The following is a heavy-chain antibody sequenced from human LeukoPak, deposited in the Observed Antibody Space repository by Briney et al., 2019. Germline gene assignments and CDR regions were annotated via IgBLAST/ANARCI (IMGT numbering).Heavy chain of an antibody. Sequence: SVKVSCKASGGTFSSYAISWVRQAPGQGLEWMGRIIPIFGTANYAQKFQGRVTITTDESTSTAFMELSSLRSEDTAVYYCARDLDGYSSSSVVYFDYWGQGTLVTVSS. J-gene: IGHJ4*02. D-gene: IGHD6-13*01. CDR2: IIPIFGTA. V-gene: IGHV1-69*05. CDR1: GGTFSSYA. CDR3: ARDLDGYSSSSVVYFDY.